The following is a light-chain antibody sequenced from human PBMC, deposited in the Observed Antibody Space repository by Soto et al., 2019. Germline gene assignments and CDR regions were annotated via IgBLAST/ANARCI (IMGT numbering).Light chain of an antibody. V-gene: IGKV1-5*01. CDR2: DAS. Sequence: DIQMTQSPSTLSASVGDGVTITCRASQSISNRLAWYQQRPGKAPKYLIYDASTLDSGAPSRFSGSGSGTEFTLTISSLQPEDFATYYCQQANSFPLTFGQGTRLEIK. J-gene: IGKJ5*01. CDR3: QQANSFPLT. CDR1: QSISNR.